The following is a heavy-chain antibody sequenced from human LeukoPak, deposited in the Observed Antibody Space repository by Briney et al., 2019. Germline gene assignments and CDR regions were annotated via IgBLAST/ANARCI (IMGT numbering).Heavy chain of an antibody. V-gene: IGHV1-2*02. Sequence: GASVKVSCKASGYTFTGYYMHWVRQAPGQGLEWMGWINPNSGGTNYAQKFQGRVTMTRDTSISTAYMELSRLRSDDTAVYYCARDPSIVVVPAAIDYWGQGTLVTVSS. CDR1: GYTFTGYY. CDR2: INPNSGGT. CDR3: ARDPSIVVVPAAIDY. D-gene: IGHD2-2*01. J-gene: IGHJ4*02.